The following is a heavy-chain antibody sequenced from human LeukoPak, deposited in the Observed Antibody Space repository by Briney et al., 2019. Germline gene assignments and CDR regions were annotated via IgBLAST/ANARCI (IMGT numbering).Heavy chain of an antibody. CDR3: ARGLGIAARLILGGHWFDP. V-gene: IGHV4-34*01. D-gene: IGHD6-6*01. Sequence: PSETLSLTCAVYGGSFSGYYWSWIRQPPGKGLEWIGEINHSGSTNYNPSLKSRVTISVDTSKNQFSLKLSSVTAADTAVYYCARGLGIAARLILGGHWFDPWGQGTLVTVSS. CDR2: INHSGST. J-gene: IGHJ5*02. CDR1: GGSFSGYY.